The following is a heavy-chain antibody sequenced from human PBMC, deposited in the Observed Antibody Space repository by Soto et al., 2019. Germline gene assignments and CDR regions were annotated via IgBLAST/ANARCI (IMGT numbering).Heavy chain of an antibody. Sequence: GGSLRLSCAASGFTFSSYAMHWVRQAPGKGLEWVAVISYDGSNKYYADSVKGRFTISRDNSKNTLYLQMNSLRAEDTAVYYCARSLAAAGTDYYGMDVWGQGTTVTVSS. V-gene: IGHV3-30-3*01. CDR2: ISYDGSNK. CDR3: ARSLAAAGTDYYGMDV. D-gene: IGHD6-13*01. CDR1: GFTFSSYA. J-gene: IGHJ6*02.